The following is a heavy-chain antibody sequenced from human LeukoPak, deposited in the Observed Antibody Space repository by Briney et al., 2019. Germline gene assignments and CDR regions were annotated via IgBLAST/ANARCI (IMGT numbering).Heavy chain of an antibody. CDR2: ISAYNGNT. V-gene: IGHV1-18*01. D-gene: IGHD6-13*01. CDR1: GYTFTSYG. Sequence: GASVKVSCKASGYTFTSYGISWVRQAPGQRLEWMGWISAYNGNTNYAQKLQGRVTMTTETSTSTAYMELRSLRFDDTAVYYCARGGAAAGTLNWFGPWGQGTLVTVSS. CDR3: ARGGAAAGTLNWFGP. J-gene: IGHJ5*02.